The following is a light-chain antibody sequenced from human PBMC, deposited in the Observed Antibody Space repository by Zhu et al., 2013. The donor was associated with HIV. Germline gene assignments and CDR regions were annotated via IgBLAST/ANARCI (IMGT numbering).Light chain of an antibody. J-gene: IGKJ1*01. CDR1: QSVGNNF. CDR3: QQYGTSPPWT. Sequence: EIVMTQSLATLSVSPGERATLSCRASQSVGNNFLAWYQQKPGQAPRLLIYGASSRATGIPDRFSGSGSGTDFTLAISRLEPEDFAVYFCQQYGTSPPWTFGQGTKVEIK. V-gene: IGKV3-20*01. CDR2: GAS.